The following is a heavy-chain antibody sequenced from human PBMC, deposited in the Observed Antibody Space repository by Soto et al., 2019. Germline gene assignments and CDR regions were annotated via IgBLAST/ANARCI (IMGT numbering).Heavy chain of an antibody. CDR2: IYPGDSHT. Sequence: PGESLKISCKGSGYSFPSYWIGWVRQMPGKGLEWMGIIYPGDSHTIYSPSFQGQVTISADKSISTAYLQWGSLAASDTAVYYWARSGGRYCTSTTCSNFYYYMDVWGKGTAVTVSS. J-gene: IGHJ6*03. CDR3: ARSGGRYCTSTTCSNFYYYMDV. D-gene: IGHD2-2*01. CDR1: GYSFPSYW. V-gene: IGHV5-51*01.